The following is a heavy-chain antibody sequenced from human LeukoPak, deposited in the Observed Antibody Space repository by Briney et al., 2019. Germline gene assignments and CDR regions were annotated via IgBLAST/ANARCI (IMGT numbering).Heavy chain of an antibody. CDR2: ISYDGSNK. J-gene: IGHJ6*02. V-gene: IGHV3-30-3*01. Sequence: PGGSLRLSCAASGFTFSSYAMHWVRQAPGKGLEWVAVISYDGSNKYYADSVKGRFTISRDNSKNTLYLQMNSLRVEDTAVYYCADPTTKDVWGQGTTVTVSS. CDR1: GFTFSSYA. CDR3: ADPTTKDV. D-gene: IGHD1-1*01.